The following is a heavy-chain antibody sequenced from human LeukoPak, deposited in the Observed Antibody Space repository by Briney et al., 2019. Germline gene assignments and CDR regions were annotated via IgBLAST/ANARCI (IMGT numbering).Heavy chain of an antibody. CDR2: INWNGGST. Sequence: PGGSLRLTCAASGFTFDDYGMSWVRQAPGKGLEWVSGINWNGGSTGYADSMKGRITISRDNAKNSLYLQMNSLRAEDTALYYCARVVPAAIGGYYYYGMDVWGQGTTVTVSS. V-gene: IGHV3-20*04. CDR1: GFTFDDYG. D-gene: IGHD2-2*01. CDR3: ARVVPAAIGGYYYYGMDV. J-gene: IGHJ6*02.